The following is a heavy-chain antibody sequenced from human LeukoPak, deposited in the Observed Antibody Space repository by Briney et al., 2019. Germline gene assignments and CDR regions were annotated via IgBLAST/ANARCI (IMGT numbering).Heavy chain of an antibody. D-gene: IGHD3-10*01. CDR2: INHSGST. V-gene: IGHV4-34*01. CDR1: GGSFSGYY. J-gene: IGHJ5*02. Sequence: PSETLSLTCAVYGGSFSGYYWSWIRQPPGKGLEWIGEINHSGSTNYNPSLKSRVTISVDTSKNQFSLKLSSVTAADTAVYYCARGLPRKWFGERNWIDPWGQGTLVTVSS. CDR3: ARGLPRKWFGERNWIDP.